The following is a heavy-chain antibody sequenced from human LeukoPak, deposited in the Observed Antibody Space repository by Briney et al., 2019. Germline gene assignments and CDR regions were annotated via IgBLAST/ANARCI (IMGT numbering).Heavy chain of an antibody. V-gene: IGHV1-69*05. CDR1: GGTFSSSS. Sequence: SVKVSCKASGGTFSSSSISWVRQAPGQGLEWMGGIIPIFGTANYAQKFQGSVTMTRDTSTSTVYMELSSLRSEDTAVYYCERGVSGHYYFDYWGQGTLVTVSS. D-gene: IGHD3-3*01. CDR3: ERGVSGHYYFDY. CDR2: IIPIFGTA. J-gene: IGHJ4*02.